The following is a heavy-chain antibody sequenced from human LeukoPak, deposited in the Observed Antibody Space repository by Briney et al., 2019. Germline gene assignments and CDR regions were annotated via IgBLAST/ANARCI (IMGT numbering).Heavy chain of an antibody. CDR1: GFTVSSNY. V-gene: IGHV3-66*01. CDR2: IYSGGST. CDR3: ARPLAYCGGDCYPKSDY. D-gene: IGHD2-21*02. Sequence: GGSLRLSCAASGFTVSSNYMSWVRQAPGKGLEWVSVIYSGGSTYYADSVKGRFTISRDNSKNTLYLQMNSLRAEDTAVYYCARPLAYCGGDCYPKSDYWGQGTLVTVSS. J-gene: IGHJ4*02.